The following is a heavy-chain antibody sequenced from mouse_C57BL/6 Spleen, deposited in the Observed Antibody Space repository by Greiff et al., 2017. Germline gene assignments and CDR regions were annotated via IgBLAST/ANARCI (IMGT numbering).Heavy chain of an antibody. CDR2: IRSKSNNYAT. Sequence: EVQRVESGGGLVQPKGSLKLSCAASGFSFNTYAMNWVRQAPGKGLEWVARIRSKSNNYATYYADSVKDRFTISRDDSESMLYLQMNNLKTEDTAMYYCVRDYYGSSYGGYFDVWGTGTTVTVSS. CDR3: VRDYYGSSYGGYFDV. CDR1: GFSFNTYA. J-gene: IGHJ1*03. V-gene: IGHV10-1*01. D-gene: IGHD1-1*01.